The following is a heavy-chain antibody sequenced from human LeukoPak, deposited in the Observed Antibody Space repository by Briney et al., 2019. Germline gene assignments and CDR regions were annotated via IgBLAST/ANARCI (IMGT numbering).Heavy chain of an antibody. D-gene: IGHD1-26*01. Sequence: ASVKVSCKASGATFNSTAISWVRQAPGQGLEWMGRIIPIFGTANYAQKFQGRVTITADKSTSTAYMELSSQRTEHTARSYCARVIRGSYSPSFFDYWGQGTLVTVSS. CDR3: ARVIRGSYSPSFFDY. V-gene: IGHV1-69*06. CDR2: IIPIFGTA. CDR1: GATFNSTA. J-gene: IGHJ4*02.